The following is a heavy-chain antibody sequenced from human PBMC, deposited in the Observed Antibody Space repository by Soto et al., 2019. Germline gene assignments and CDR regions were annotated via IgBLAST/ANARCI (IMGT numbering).Heavy chain of an antibody. J-gene: IGHJ4*02. CDR2: IKPDGSEK. D-gene: IGHD1-1*01. CDR3: AGGQDNLAVNFDY. Sequence: GGSLRLSCAASGFTFSSYWMSWVRQAPGKGLEWVANIKPDGSEKIYVDSVKGRFTISRDNAKNSLYLQMNSLRAEDTAVYYCAGGQDNLAVNFDYWGQGTPVTVSS. V-gene: IGHV3-7*03. CDR1: GFTFSSYW.